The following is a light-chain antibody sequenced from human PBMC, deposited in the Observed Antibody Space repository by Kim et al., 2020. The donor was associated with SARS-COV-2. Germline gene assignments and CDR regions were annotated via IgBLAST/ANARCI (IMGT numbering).Light chain of an antibody. CDR3: LQQNTCPQT. J-gene: IGKJ2*01. V-gene: IGKV1-17*03. Sequence: DIQMTQSPSAMSVSVGARVTISCRASQDIRGSLAWFQQKPGKVPKCVIYAASSLRDGVPSRFSGSGFRTDFTLTISSLHPDDFATYYCLQQNTCPQTFGQGTKLEI. CDR2: AAS. CDR1: QDIRGS.